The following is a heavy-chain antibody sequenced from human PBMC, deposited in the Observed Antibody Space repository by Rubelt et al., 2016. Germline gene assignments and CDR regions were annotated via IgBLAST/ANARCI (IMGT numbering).Heavy chain of an antibody. J-gene: IGHJ6*02. Sequence: GYTFTGYYMHWVRQAPGQGLEWMGRINPNSGDTNYAQKFQGRVTMTRDTSISIAYMELSRLRSDDTAVYYCAQDGVYGMDVWGQGTTVTVSS. CDR2: INPNSGDT. CDR1: GYTFTGYY. CDR3: AQDGVYGMDV. D-gene: IGHD2-8*01. V-gene: IGHV1-2*06.